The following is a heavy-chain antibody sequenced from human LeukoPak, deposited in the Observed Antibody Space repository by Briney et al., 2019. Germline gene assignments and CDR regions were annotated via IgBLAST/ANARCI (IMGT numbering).Heavy chain of an antibody. D-gene: IGHD3-16*02. V-gene: IGHV1-46*01. CDR1: GYTFTSYY. Sequence: GASVKVSCKASGYTFTSYYMHWVRQAPGQGLEWMGIINPSGGSTSYAQKFQGRVTMTRDTSTSTVYMELSSLRSEDTAVYYCARDLQDADYVWGSYRCHFDYWGQGTLVTVSS. CDR3: ARDLQDADYVWGSYRCHFDY. CDR2: INPSGGST. J-gene: IGHJ4*02.